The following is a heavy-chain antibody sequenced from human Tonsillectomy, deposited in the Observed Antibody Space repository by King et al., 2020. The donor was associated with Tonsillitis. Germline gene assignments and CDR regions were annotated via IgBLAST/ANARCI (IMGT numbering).Heavy chain of an antibody. J-gene: IGHJ4*02. Sequence: VQLVESGGGLVQPGRSLRLSCAASGFTFDDYAMYWVRQAPGKGLEWVSGISWNSGRIGYADSVKGRFTISRDNAKNSLYLQMNSLRAEDTALYFCAKGEDYDSGANADYWGQGTLVTVSS. CDR2: ISWNSGRI. D-gene: IGHD3-22*01. CDR3: AKGEDYDSGANADY. CDR1: GFTFDDYA. V-gene: IGHV3-9*01.